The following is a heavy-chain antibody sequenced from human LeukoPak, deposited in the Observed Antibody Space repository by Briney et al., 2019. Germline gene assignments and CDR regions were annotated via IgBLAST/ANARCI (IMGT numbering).Heavy chain of an antibody. CDR1: KFTFSNYA. D-gene: IGHD3-9*01. J-gene: IGHJ4*02. Sequence: GRSLRLSCAASKFTFSNYAMHWVRQPPGKGLEWVTVILYDGSNKYYADSVKGRFTISRDNPKNTLYLQMNSLRAEDTAVYYCARDGASDILTGYFDYWGQGALVTVSS. CDR3: ARDGASDILTGYFDY. CDR2: ILYDGSNK. V-gene: IGHV3-30-3*01.